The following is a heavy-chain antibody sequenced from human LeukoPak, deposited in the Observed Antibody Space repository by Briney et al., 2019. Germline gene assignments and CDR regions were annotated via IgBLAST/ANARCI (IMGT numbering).Heavy chain of an antibody. CDR2: ISPGDSDT. D-gene: IGHD2-2*01. V-gene: IGHV5-51*01. Sequence: KTGESLKISCRGSGYTFTNYWIGWVRQMPGKGLEWMGIISPGDSDTRYSASFQGQVTISADKSISTAYLQWSSLKASDTAMYYCARQKSSTSHPYYYYYYMDVWGKGTTVTVSS. CDR3: ARQKSSTSHPYYYYYYMDV. J-gene: IGHJ6*03. CDR1: GYTFTNYW.